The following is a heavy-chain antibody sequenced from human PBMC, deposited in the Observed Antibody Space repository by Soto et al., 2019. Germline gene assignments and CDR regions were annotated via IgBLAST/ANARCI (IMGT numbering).Heavy chain of an antibody. CDR1: GFSFSDHY. V-gene: IGHV3-72*01. J-gene: IGHJ4*02. Sequence: EVQLVESGGGLVQPGGSLRLSCAASGFSFSDHYMDWVRQAPGKGLEWVGRARNKARSYSIEYAASVKGRFTISRDDSKNSVYLQMNSLETEDTAVYACAGVRWGDVDYWGQGTLVTVSS. D-gene: IGHD3-16*01. CDR3: AGVRWGDVDY. CDR2: ARNKARSYSI.